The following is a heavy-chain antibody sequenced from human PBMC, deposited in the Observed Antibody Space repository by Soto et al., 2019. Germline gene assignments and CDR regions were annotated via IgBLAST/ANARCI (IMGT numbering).Heavy chain of an antibody. J-gene: IGHJ4*01. Sequence: ASVKVSCKASGYTFTSYGISWVRQAPGQGLAWMGWISAYNGNTNYAQKLQGRVTMTTDTSTSTAYMELRSLRSDDTAVYYCARDIPRVFGVVPPMAYWGHGTLVTDSS. D-gene: IGHD3-3*01. CDR3: ARDIPRVFGVVPPMAY. CDR2: ISAYNGNT. V-gene: IGHV1-18*04. CDR1: GYTFTSYG.